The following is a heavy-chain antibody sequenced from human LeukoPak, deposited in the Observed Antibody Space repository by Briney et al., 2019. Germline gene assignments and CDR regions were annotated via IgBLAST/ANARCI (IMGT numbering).Heavy chain of an antibody. CDR1: GFTFSSYW. V-gene: IGHV3-7*01. D-gene: IGHD2-21*02. CDR3: AREANFIVVVTPTSYNDY. CDR2: IKQDGSEK. Sequence: GGSLRLSCAASGFTFSSYWMSWVRQAPGKGLEWVANIKQDGSEKYYVDSVKGRFTISRDNAKNSLYLQMNSLRAEDTAVYYCAREANFIVVVTPTSYNDYWGQGTLVTVSS. J-gene: IGHJ4*02.